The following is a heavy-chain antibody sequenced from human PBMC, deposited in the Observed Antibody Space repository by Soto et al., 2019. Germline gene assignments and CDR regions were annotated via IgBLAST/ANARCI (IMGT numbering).Heavy chain of an antibody. CDR1: GLTFSSYA. Sequence: GGSLRLSCAASGLTFSSYAMHWVRQAPGKGLEWVAVISYDGSNKYYADSVKGRFTISRDNSKNTLYLQMNSLRAEDTAVYYCASPPPYKVTAEYFQHWGQGTLVTVSS. D-gene: IGHD4-4*01. CDR2: ISYDGSNK. J-gene: IGHJ1*01. CDR3: ASPPPYKVTAEYFQH. V-gene: IGHV3-30-3*01.